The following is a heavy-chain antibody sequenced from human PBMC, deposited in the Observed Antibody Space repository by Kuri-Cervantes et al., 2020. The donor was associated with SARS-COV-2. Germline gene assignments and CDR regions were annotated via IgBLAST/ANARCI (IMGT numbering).Heavy chain of an antibody. CDR2: IYYSGST. D-gene: IGHD1/OR15-1a*01. V-gene: IGHV4-30-4*01. Sequence: SETLSLTCTVSGGSISSGDYYWSWIRQPPGKGLEWIGYIYYSGSTYYNPSLKSRVTISVDTSKTQFSLKLSSVTAADTAVYYCARGSVGTTVRDIDYWGQGTLVTVSS. CDR3: ARGSVGTTVRDIDY. CDR1: GGSISSGDYY. J-gene: IGHJ4*02.